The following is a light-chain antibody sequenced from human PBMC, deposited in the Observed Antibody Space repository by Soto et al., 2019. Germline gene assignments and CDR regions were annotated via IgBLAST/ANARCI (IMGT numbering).Light chain of an antibody. J-gene: IGKJ5*01. CDR2: DAS. CDR1: QSVNSN. CDR3: QHCNNWSS. V-gene: IGKV3D-15*01. Sequence: EIVMTQSPATLSASPGERATLSCRASQSVNSNLAWYQQKPGQAPRLLIYDASTRATGIPARFSGSGSGTEFTLTISSLQSEDFAVYYCQHCNNWSSFGQGTRLEIK.